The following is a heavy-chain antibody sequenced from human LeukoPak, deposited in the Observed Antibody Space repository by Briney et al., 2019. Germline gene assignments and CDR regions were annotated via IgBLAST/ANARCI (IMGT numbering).Heavy chain of an antibody. CDR1: GGSFSGYY. J-gene: IGHJ3*02. V-gene: IGHV4-34*01. CDR2: INHSGST. CDR3: ARTPDIVVVPADAFDI. Sequence: PSETLSLTCAVYGGSFSGYYWSWIRQPPGKWLEWIGEINHSGSTNYNPSLKSRVTISVDTSKNQFSLKLSSVTAADTAVYYCARTPDIVVVPADAFDIWGQGTMVTVSS. D-gene: IGHD2-2*01.